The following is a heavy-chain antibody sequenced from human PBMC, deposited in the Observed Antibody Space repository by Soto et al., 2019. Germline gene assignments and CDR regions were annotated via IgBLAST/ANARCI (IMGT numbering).Heavy chain of an antibody. J-gene: IGHJ4*02. CDR1: GGSFSGYY. V-gene: IGHV4-34*01. D-gene: IGHD2-8*01. CDR3: ARGERYCTNVVCYEIDY. Sequence: QVQLQQWGAGLLKPSETLSLTCAVYGGSFSGYYWSWIRQPPGKGLEWIGEINHSGSTNYNPSLKSRVTMSVDKAKNQFSLKLSSVTAADTAVYYCARGERYCTNVVCYEIDYWGQGTLVTVSS. CDR2: INHSGST.